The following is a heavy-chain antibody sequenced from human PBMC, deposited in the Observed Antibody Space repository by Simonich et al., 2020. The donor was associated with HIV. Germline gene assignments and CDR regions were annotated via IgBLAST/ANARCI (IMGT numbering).Heavy chain of an antibody. CDR1: GYNFTGYY. CDR3: ARTLAARPFFDY. D-gene: IGHD6-6*01. CDR2: IYPNNGGT. J-gene: IGHJ4*02. Sequence: QVQLVQSGAEVKKPGASVKVSCKASGYNFTGYYLHWVRQAPGKGLEWMGWIYPNNGGTNYAQRFLGRVTMTRDTSISTAYMELSRLRSDDTAIYSCARTLAARPFFDYWGQGTLVTVSS. V-gene: IGHV1-2*02.